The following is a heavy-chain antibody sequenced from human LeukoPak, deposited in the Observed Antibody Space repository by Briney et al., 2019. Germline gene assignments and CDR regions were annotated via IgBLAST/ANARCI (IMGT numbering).Heavy chain of an antibody. CDR2: IYYSGST. V-gene: IGHV4-59*11. CDR3: ARESKYYDFWSGYYDAFDI. Sequence: PSVTLSLTCTVSGGSISSHYWSWIRQPPGKGLEWIGYIYYSGSTNYNPSLKSRVTISVDTSKNQFSLKLSSVTAADTAVYYCARESKYYDFWSGYYDAFDIWGQGTMVTVSS. D-gene: IGHD3-3*01. CDR1: GGSISSHY. J-gene: IGHJ3*02.